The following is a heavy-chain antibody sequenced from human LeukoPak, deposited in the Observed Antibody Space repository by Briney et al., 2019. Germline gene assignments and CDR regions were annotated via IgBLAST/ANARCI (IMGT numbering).Heavy chain of an antibody. V-gene: IGHV3-30*18. J-gene: IGHJ4*02. CDR2: VSYDGSRK. CDR1: GFTFSSYG. Sequence: PGRSLRLSCAASGFTFSSYGMHWVRQAPGKGLEWVAVVSYDGSRKDYADSVKGRFTISRDNSKNTLYLQMDSLRAEDTAVYYCAKVYTAAAGGGIDYWGQGTLVTVSS. D-gene: IGHD6-13*01. CDR3: AKVYTAAAGGGIDY.